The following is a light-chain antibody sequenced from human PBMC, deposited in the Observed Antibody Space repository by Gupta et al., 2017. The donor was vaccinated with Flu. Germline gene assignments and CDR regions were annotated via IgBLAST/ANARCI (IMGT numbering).Light chain of an antibody. J-gene: IGLJ3*02. V-gene: IGLV2-14*01. CDR3: RPYTRTSYLV. CDR2: EVS. Sequence: SITISCTGTSCDVVDYNYVSWDQQNPANAPNLMLYEVSKRPAGVSNRFSVSQSGTTAAMIISALQGEVDADYYYRPYTRTSYLVFGGGTKLTVL. CDR1: SCDVVDYNY.